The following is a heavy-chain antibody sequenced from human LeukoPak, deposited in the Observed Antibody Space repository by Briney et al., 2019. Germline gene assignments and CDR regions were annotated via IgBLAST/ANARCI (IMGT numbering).Heavy chain of an antibody. CDR3: ARAGGIVGALDAFDI. V-gene: IGHV3-13*01. J-gene: IGHJ3*02. D-gene: IGHD1-26*01. CDR2: IGTAGDT. CDR1: GFTFSSYD. Sequence: GGSLRLSCAASGFTFSSYDMHWVRHATGKGLEWVSAIGTAGDTYYPGSVKGRFTISRENAKNSLYLQMNSLRAGDTAVYYCARAGGIVGALDAFDIWGQGTMVTVSA.